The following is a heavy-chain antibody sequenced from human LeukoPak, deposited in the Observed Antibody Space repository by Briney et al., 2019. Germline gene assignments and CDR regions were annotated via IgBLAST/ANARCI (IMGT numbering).Heavy chain of an antibody. CDR1: GFTFSSYA. CDR2: ISGSGGST. CDR3: AATIAVATHGGY. Sequence: GGSPRLSCAASGFTFSSYAMSWVRQAPGKGLEWVSAISGSGGSTYYADSVKGRFTISRDNSKNTLYLQMNSLRAEDTAVYYCAATIAVATHGGYWGQGTLVTVSS. J-gene: IGHJ4*02. D-gene: IGHD6-19*01. V-gene: IGHV3-23*01.